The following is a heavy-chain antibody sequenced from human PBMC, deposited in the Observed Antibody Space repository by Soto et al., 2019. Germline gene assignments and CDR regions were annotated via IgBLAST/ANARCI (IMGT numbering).Heavy chain of an antibody. CDR1: GGTFSSYA. V-gene: IGHV1-69*01. CDR3: AGSMRRVAEYYPLVAFDI. CDR2: TIPIFGTA. D-gene: IGHD3-10*01. J-gene: IGHJ3*02. Sequence: QVQLVQSGAEVKKPGSSVKVSCKASGGTFSSYAISWVRQAPGQGLEWMGGTIPIFGTANYAQKFQGRVTITADESTSTAYMELSSLRSEDTAVYYCAGSMRRVAEYYPLVAFDIWGQGTMVTVSS.